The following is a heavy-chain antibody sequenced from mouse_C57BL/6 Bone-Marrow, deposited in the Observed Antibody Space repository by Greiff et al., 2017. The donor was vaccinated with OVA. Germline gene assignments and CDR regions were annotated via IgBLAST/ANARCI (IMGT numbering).Heavy chain of an antibody. CDR2: FHPYNDDT. V-gene: IGHV1-47*01. Sequence: VKLMESGAELVKPGASVKMSCKASGYTFTTYPIEWMKQNHGKSLEWIGNFHPYNDDTKYNEKFKGKATLTVEKSSSTVYLELSRLTSDDSAVYYCARRKDDYDGSFAYWGQGTLVTVSA. CDR3: ARRKDDYDGSFAY. J-gene: IGHJ3*01. D-gene: IGHD2-4*01. CDR1: GYTFTTYP.